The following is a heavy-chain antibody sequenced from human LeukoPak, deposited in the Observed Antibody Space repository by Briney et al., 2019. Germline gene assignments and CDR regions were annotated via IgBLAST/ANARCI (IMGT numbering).Heavy chain of an antibody. CDR2: INPNSGGT. J-gene: IGHJ3*02. CDR1: GYTFTGYY. Sequence: ASVKVSCKASGYTFTGYYMHWVRQAPGQGLEWMGWINPNSGGTNYAQKFQGWVTMTRDTSISTAYMELSSLRSEDTAVYYCARHTANDAFDIWGQGTMVTVSS. V-gene: IGHV1-2*04. CDR3: ARHTANDAFDI. D-gene: IGHD5-18*01.